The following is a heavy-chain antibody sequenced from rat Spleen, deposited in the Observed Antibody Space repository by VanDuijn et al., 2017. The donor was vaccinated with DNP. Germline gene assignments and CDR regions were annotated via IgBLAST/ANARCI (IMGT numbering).Heavy chain of an antibody. V-gene: IGHV5-20*01. D-gene: IGHD1-11*01. J-gene: IGHJ2*01. Sequence: EVQLVESGGGLVQPGRSLKLSCAASGFSFSDYYMAWVRQAPTKGLEWVASISYDGVHAYYRGSVKGRFTISRDNAKSILYLQMESLRSEDTATFYCTTDFERGYWGQGVMVTVSS. CDR3: TTDFERGY. CDR2: ISYDGVHA. CDR1: GFSFSDYY.